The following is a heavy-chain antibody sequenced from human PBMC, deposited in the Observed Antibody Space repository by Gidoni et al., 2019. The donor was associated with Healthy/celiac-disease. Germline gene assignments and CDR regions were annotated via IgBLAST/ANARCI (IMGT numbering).Heavy chain of an antibody. CDR3: ARSMVRGVDDAFDI. J-gene: IGHJ3*02. V-gene: IGHV4-61*02. CDR1: GGSISSGSYY. Sequence: QVQLQESGPGLVKPSQTLSLTCTVSGGSISSGSYYWSWIRQPAGKGLEWIGRIYTSGSTNYNPSLKSRVTISVDTSKNQFSLKLSSVTAADTAVYYCARSMVRGVDDAFDIWGQGTMVTVSS. D-gene: IGHD3-10*01. CDR2: IYTSGST.